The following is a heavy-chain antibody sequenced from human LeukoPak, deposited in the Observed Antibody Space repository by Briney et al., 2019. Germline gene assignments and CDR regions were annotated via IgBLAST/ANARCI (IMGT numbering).Heavy chain of an antibody. V-gene: IGHV3-30*18. CDR3: AKDQDIAAAGYYLDY. Sequence: GGSLRLSCAASGFTFSSYGMHWVRQAPGQGLEWVAVISYDGRNEYHADSVKGRFTISRDNSKNTLYLQMNSLRAEDTAVYYCAKDQDIAAAGYYLDYWGQGTLVPVSS. D-gene: IGHD6-13*01. CDR2: ISYDGRNE. J-gene: IGHJ4*02. CDR1: GFTFSSYG.